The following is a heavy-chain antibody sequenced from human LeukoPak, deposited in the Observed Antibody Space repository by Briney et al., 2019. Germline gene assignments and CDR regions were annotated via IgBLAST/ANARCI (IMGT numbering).Heavy chain of an antibody. J-gene: IGHJ4*02. Sequence: ASVKVSCKASGYTFTSYGISWVRQAPGQGLEWMGWISAYNGNTNYAQKLQGRVTMTRSTSISTAYMELSSLRSEDTAVYYCARGLDLGRGAYWGQGTLVTVSS. CDR1: GYTFTSYG. CDR2: ISAYNGNT. D-gene: IGHD7-27*01. CDR3: ARGLDLGRGAY. V-gene: IGHV1-18*01.